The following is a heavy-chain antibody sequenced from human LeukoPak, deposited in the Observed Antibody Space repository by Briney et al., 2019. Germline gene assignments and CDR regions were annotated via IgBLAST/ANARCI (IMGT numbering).Heavy chain of an antibody. CDR1: GYAAPNCY. CDR2: INPTGLYT. V-gene: IGHV1-46*01. CDR3: TSFDSSRHYRFVY. Sequence: ASVRVSCKASGYAAPNCYVYWVRQAPGQGLEWVGMINPTGLYTRLAQDFQGRVTMTRDASTSTVYMEMNSLTSEDTAVYYCTSFDSSRHYRFVYWGQGSLVTVSA. D-gene: IGHD3-22*01. J-gene: IGHJ4*02.